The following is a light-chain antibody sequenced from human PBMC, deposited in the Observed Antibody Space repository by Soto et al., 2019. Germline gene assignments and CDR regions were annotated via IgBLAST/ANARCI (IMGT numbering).Light chain of an antibody. V-gene: IGLV2-8*01. CDR3: SSYTGGNNVFGNNV. CDR1: SSDVGDYNY. J-gene: IGLJ1*01. CDR2: EVT. Sequence: QSALTQPPSASGSPGQSVTISCTGTSSDVGDYNYVSWYQQHPGKAPQLIIYEVTKRPSGVPDRFSGSKSGNTASLTVSGLQAEDEADYYCSSYTGGNNVFGNNVFGTGTKLTVL.